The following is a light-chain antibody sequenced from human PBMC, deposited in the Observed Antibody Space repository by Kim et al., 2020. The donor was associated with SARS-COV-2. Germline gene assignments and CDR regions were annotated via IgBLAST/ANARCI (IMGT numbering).Light chain of an antibody. CDR2: YDS. CDR1: NIGSKS. J-gene: IGLJ3*02. CDR3: QVWDSSSGHRV. V-gene: IGLV3-21*04. Sequence: SYELTQPPSVSVAPGKTARITCGGNNIGSKSVHWYQQKPGQAPVLVIYYDSDRPSGIPERFSGSNSGNTATLTISRVEAGDEAGYYCQVWDSSSGHRVFG.